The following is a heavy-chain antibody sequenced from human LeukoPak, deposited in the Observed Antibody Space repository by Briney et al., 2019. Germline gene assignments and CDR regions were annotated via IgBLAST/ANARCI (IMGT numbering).Heavy chain of an antibody. V-gene: IGHV3-30*03. Sequence: GGSLRLSCAASGFTFSSYSMNWVRQAPGKGLEWVAVISYDGSNKYYADSVKGRFTISRDNAKNSLYLQMNSLRAEDTAVYYCARDLSGTPDPRSPDYFDYWGQGTLVTVSS. CDR2: ISYDGSNK. CDR1: GFTFSSYS. J-gene: IGHJ4*02. CDR3: ARDLSGTPDPRSPDYFDY. D-gene: IGHD1-1*01.